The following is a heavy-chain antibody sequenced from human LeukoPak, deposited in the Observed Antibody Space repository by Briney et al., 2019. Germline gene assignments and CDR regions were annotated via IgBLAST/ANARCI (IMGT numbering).Heavy chain of an antibody. CDR2: IYSSGGT. D-gene: IGHD3-10*01. CDR1: GGSISSHY. J-gene: IGHJ5*02. CDR3: ARDPSSFGGRFDP. Sequence: SETLSLTCTVSGGSISSHYWNWIRQPAGKGLEWIGRIYSSGGTNYNPSLKSRVTMSVATSKNQFSLKLSPVTAADTAVYYCARDPSSFGGRFDPWGQGTLVAVSS. V-gene: IGHV4-4*07.